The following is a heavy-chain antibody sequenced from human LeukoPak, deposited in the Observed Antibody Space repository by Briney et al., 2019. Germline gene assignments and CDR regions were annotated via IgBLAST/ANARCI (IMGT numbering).Heavy chain of an antibody. CDR1: GYTFTSYD. D-gene: IGHD3-3*01. J-gene: IGHJ4*02. Sequence: ASVTVPCQASGYTFTSYDINWVRQATGQGLEWMGWMNPNSGNTGYAQKFQGRVTMTRNTSISTAYMELSSLRSEDTAVYYCAINTIFGVVFQIFDYWGQGTLVTVSS. CDR3: AINTIFGVVFQIFDY. CDR2: MNPNSGNT. V-gene: IGHV1-8*01.